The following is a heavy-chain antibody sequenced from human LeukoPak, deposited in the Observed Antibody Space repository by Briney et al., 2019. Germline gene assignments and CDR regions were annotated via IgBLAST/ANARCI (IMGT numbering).Heavy chain of an antibody. Sequence: GGSLRLSCAASGFTFSSYAMSWVRQAPGKGLEWVSAISGSGGSTYYADSVRGRFTISRDNANNSLYLQMNSLRAEDTAVYYCAKGSGVHYWGQGTLVIVSS. J-gene: IGHJ4*02. CDR1: GFTFSSYA. V-gene: IGHV3-23*01. CDR3: AKGSGVHY. D-gene: IGHD3-10*01. CDR2: ISGSGGST.